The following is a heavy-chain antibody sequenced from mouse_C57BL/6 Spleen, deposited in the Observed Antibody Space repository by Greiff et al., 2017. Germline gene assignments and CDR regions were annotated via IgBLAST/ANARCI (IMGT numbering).Heavy chain of an antibody. CDR2: IYPSDSET. CDR1: GYTFTSYW. CDR3: ARGIYYAY. J-gene: IGHJ3*01. Sequence: QVQLQQPGAELVRPGSSVKLSCKASGYTFTSYWMDWVKQRPGQGLEWIGYIYPSDSETHYNQKFKDKATLTVDTSSSTAYMQLSSLTSEDSAVYYCARGIYYAYWGQGTLVTVSA. D-gene: IGHD2-1*01. V-gene: IGHV1-61*01.